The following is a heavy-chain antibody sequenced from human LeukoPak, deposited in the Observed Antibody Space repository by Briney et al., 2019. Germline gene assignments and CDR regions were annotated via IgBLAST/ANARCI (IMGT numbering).Heavy chain of an antibody. V-gene: IGHV3-74*01. J-gene: IGHJ6*03. Sequence: GGSLRFSCAASGFTFSSYWMHGVRQAPGKGLGWVSRINSDGSSTSYADSVKGRFTISRDNAKNTLYLQMNSLRAEDTAVYYCARDGRGYSSGWSLGYYYDMDVWGKGTTVTISS. D-gene: IGHD6-19*01. CDR1: GFTFSSYW. CDR3: ARDGRGYSSGWSLGYYYDMDV. CDR2: INSDGSST.